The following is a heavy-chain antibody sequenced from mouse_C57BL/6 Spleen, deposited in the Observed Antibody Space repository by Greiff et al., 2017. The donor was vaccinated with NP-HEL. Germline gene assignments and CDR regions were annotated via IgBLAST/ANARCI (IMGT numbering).Heavy chain of an antibody. D-gene: IGHD1-1*01. Sequence: EVQLVESGPGLVKPSQSLSLTCSVTGYSITSGYYWNWIRQFPGNKLEWMGYISYDGSNNYNPSLKNRISITRDTSKNQFFLKLNSVTTEDTATYYCARRGVTTEDYWGQGTTLTVSS. CDR3: ARRGVTTEDY. CDR2: ISYDGSN. CDR1: GYSITSGYY. J-gene: IGHJ2*01. V-gene: IGHV3-6*01.